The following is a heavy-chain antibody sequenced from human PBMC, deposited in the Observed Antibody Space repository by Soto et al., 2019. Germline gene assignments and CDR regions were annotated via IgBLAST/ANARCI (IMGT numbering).Heavy chain of an antibody. V-gene: IGHV4-59*01. D-gene: IGHD2-2*01. Sequence: SETLSLTCNVSGGSISSYYWSRIRQPPGKGLEYIGHVYNSGSTIHSPSLKSRATISVDTSKNQFSLKLTSVTAADTAVYYCAGGSSLCWECFHHWGQGILVTVSS. J-gene: IGHJ1*01. CDR3: AGGSSLCWECFHH. CDR2: VYNSGST. CDR1: GGSISSYY.